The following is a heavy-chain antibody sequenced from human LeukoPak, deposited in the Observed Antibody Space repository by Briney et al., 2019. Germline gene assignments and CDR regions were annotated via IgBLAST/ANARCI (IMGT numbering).Heavy chain of an antibody. CDR3: ARALRPVTSPFDL. Sequence: PGGSLRLFCAASGFSFSSYWMSWVLQAPGTGLEWVAHINQDGSDKYYVDSVKGRFTISRDNAKNSLYLQMNSLGAEDTAVFYCARALRPVTSPFDLWGQGALVTVSS. D-gene: IGHD4-17*01. CDR1: GFSFSSYW. J-gene: IGHJ5*02. CDR2: INQDGSDK. V-gene: IGHV3-7*04.